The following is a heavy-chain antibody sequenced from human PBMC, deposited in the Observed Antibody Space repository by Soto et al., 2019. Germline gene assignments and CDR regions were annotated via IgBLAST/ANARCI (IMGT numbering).Heavy chain of an antibody. CDR2: IVVGSGNT. V-gene: IGHV1-58*01. Sequence: QMQLVQSGPEMKKPGTSVKVSCKASVFTFTSSAVQWVRQARGQRLEWIGWIVVGSGNTNYAQKFQERVTITRDMSTSTAYMELSSLRSEDTAVYYCAAVTDRYGPDDFDIWGQGTMVTVSS. D-gene: IGHD3-10*01. CDR1: VFTFTSSA. J-gene: IGHJ3*02. CDR3: AAVTDRYGPDDFDI.